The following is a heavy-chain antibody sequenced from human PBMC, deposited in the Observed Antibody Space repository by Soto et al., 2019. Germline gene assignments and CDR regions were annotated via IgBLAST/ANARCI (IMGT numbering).Heavy chain of an antibody. CDR2: INHSGTT. V-gene: IGHV4-34*01. J-gene: IGHJ6*02. CDR3: ARARFDSWSHIYYGLDV. CDR1: GGSFSGYS. D-gene: IGHD3-3*01. Sequence: SETLSLTCAVYGGSFSGYSWTWPRKPPGKGLEWIGEINHSGTTDYNPALKSRVTMSADTSKNQFSLRMTSVTAADTAVYYCARARFDSWSHIYYGLDVWGQGTTVTVSS.